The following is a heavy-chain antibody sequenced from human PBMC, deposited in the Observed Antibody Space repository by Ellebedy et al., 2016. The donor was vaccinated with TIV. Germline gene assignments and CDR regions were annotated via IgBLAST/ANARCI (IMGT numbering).Heavy chain of an antibody. CDR1: GYSFNHYA. CDR3: ARDLAVAASVPDNWFDP. CDR2: IFAGNGET. Sequence: AASVKVSCKASGYSFNHYAIHWVRQAPGQTLEWMGWIFAGNGETKYSQKFQDRVTITRDISASAAYMDLSSLTSEDTGVYYCARDLAVAASVPDNWFDPWGQGTLVTVSP. J-gene: IGHJ5*01. V-gene: IGHV1-3*01. D-gene: IGHD6-13*01.